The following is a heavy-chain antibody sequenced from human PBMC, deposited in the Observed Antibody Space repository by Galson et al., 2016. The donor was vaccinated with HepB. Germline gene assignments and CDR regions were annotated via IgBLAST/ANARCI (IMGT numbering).Heavy chain of an antibody. D-gene: IGHD3-10*01. CDR3: ARTPYAPGTYYPPEYDY. V-gene: IGHV4-59*01. J-gene: IGHJ4*02. Sequence: SETLSLTCTVSGGSLDSYYWSWIRQPPGRGLEWLGYIYYSGSTNYNPSLKSRVSISIDTSNNQFSLNLSSVTAADTAIYYCARTPYAPGTYYPPEYDYWGQGTLVTVSS. CDR2: IYYSGST. CDR1: GGSLDSYY.